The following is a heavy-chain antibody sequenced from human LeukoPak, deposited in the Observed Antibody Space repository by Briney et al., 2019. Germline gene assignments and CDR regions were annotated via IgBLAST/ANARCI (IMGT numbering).Heavy chain of an antibody. J-gene: IGHJ4*02. CDR1: GVSISSYY. CDR3: ASAETNGYEVDY. Sequence: PSETLSLTCTVSGVSISSYYWSWLRQPPGKGLEWVGYIYYSGSTNYNPSLNSRVTISVDTSKNQFSLKLSSVTAADTAVYYCASAETNGYEVDYWGQGTLVTVSS. CDR2: IYYSGST. D-gene: IGHD5-12*01. V-gene: IGHV4-59*08.